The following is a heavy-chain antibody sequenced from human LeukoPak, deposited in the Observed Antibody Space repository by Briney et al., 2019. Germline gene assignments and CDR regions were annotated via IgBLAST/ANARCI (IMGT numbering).Heavy chain of an antibody. D-gene: IGHD3-3*01. CDR1: GGSISSSSYY. V-gene: IGHV4-39*07. CDR2: MFYGGST. Sequence: PSETLSLTCTVSGGSISSSSYYWGWIRQPPGKGLEWIASMFYGGSTFYNPSRKSRVTVSVDTSKNQFSLKLSSVTAADTALYYCAREHAIFGVLKFRYMDVWGKGTTVTVSS. J-gene: IGHJ6*03. CDR3: AREHAIFGVLKFRYMDV.